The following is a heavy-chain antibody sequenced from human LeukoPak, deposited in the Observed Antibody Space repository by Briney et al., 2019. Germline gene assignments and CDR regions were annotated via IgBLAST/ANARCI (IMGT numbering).Heavy chain of an antibody. CDR3: AISPYSSSPN. J-gene: IGHJ4*02. V-gene: IGHV3-30*03. CDR1: GFTFSNYG. Sequence: GGSLRLSCATSGFTFSNYGMHWVGQAPGKGLEWVAVISYDGSNKYYADSVKGRFTISRDNSKNTLYLQMNSLRAEDTAVYYCAISPYSSSPNWGQGTLVTVSS. CDR2: ISYDGSNK. D-gene: IGHD6-13*01.